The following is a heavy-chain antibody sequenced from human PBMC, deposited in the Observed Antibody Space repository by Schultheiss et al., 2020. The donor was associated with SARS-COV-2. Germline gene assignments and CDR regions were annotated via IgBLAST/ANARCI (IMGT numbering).Heavy chain of an antibody. CDR1: GFSLSTSGVG. CDR3: AHYCGDYYFDY. CDR2: VYWDDAE. V-gene: IGHV2-5*02. Sequence: SGPTLVKPTQTLTLTCTFSGFSLSTSGVGVGWIRQPPGKALEWLALVYWDDAERFSPSLKSRLTITKDTSKNQVVLTMTNMDPVDTATYYCAHYCGDYYFDYWGQGTLVTVSS. J-gene: IGHJ4*02. D-gene: IGHD4-17*01.